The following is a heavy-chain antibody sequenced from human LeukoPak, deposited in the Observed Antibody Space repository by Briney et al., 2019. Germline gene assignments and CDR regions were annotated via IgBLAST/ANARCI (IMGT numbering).Heavy chain of an antibody. D-gene: IGHD3-10*01. V-gene: IGHV3-30*18. CDR2: ISYDGSNK. CDR1: GFTFSSYG. Sequence: PGRSLRLSCAASGFTFSSYGMHWVRQAPGKGLEWAAVISYDGSNKYYADSVKGRFTISRDNSKNTLYLQMNSLRAEDTAVYYCAKHPFGYYYGSRDYGMDVWGQGTTVTVSS. CDR3: AKHPFGYYYGSRDYGMDV. J-gene: IGHJ6*02.